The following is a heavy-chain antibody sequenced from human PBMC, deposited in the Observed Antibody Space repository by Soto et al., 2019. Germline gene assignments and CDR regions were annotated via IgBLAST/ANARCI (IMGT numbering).Heavy chain of an antibody. D-gene: IGHD6-19*01. CDR2: IYYTGST. V-gene: IGHV4-61*01. J-gene: IGHJ4*02. CDR1: CGSVSSGNYY. Sequence: QVRLQESGPGLVKPSETLSLTCTVSCGSVSSGNYYWSWIRQPPGKRLEWIGYIYYTGSTNYNPSLKSRVTISVDTSKNQFSLKLSSVTAADTAVYYCASYSSGWYDVSFWGQGTLVTVSS. CDR3: ASYSSGWYDVSF.